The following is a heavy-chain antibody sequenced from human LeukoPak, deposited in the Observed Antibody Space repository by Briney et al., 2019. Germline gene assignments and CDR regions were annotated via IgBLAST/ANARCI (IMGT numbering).Heavy chain of an antibody. CDR3: ARHYGGGGWR. Sequence: PSETLSLTCTVSGGSISSSSYYWGWIRQPPGKGLEWIGSIYYSGSIYYNPSLKSRVTISVDTSKNQFSLKLSSVTAADTAVYYCARHYGGGGWRWGQGTLVTVSS. V-gene: IGHV4-39*01. CDR2: IYYSGSI. D-gene: IGHD2-15*01. CDR1: GGSISSSSYY. J-gene: IGHJ4*02.